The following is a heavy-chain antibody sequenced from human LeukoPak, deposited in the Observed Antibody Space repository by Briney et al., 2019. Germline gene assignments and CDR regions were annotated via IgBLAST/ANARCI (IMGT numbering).Heavy chain of an antibody. CDR2: IWYDGSNE. CDR3: ARGGCSGGTCYAGTDWFDP. CDR1: GFSFSRYG. V-gene: IGHV3-33*01. Sequence: PGGSLRLSCAASGFSFSRYGMHWVRQAPGKGLEWVAVIWYDGSNEYYADSVTGRLAISRDNSKNTLYLQMNSLRVEDTAVYYCARGGCSGGTCYAGTDWFDPWGQGTLVTVSS. J-gene: IGHJ5*02. D-gene: IGHD2-15*01.